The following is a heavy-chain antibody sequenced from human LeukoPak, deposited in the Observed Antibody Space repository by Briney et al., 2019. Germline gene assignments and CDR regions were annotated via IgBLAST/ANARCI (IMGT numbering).Heavy chain of an antibody. CDR1: GFTFSDYY. CDR3: AKNRGGSYPLWYFDY. CDR2: ISSSSSYT. V-gene: IGHV3-11*03. Sequence: KPGGSLRLSCAASGFTFSDYYMSWIRQAPGKGLEWVSYISSSSSYTNYADSVKGRFTISRDNAKNSLYLQMNSLRAEDTAVYYCAKNRGGSYPLWYFDYWGQGTLVTVSS. J-gene: IGHJ4*02. D-gene: IGHD1-26*01.